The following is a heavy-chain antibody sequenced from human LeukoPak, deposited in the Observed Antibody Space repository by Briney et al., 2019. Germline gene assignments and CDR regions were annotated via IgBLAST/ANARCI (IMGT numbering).Heavy chain of an antibody. CDR1: GGTLSRYA. V-gene: IGHV1-69*01. CDR3: ARVVTPRYCSTTSCYWKGWFDP. Sequence: ASVKVSCKASGGTLSRYAISWVRQAPGQGLEWLGGIIPIFGTTNYAQKFQGRVTITADESMSTAYMELSSLRSDDTAVYNCARVVTPRYCSTTSCYWKGWFDPWGQGTLVTVSS. J-gene: IGHJ5*02. D-gene: IGHD2-2*01. CDR2: IIPIFGTT.